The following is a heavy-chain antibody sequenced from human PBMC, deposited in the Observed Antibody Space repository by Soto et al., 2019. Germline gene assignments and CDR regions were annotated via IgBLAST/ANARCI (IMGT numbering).Heavy chain of an antibody. CDR2: IYYSGRT. D-gene: IGHD2-2*02. Sequence: PSETLSLTCNVSGDSISSGGYYWSWIRQHPGKGLEWIVYIYYSGRTYYNPSLMSRVTIAVDTSKNQFSLKLTSMTAADTAVYYWASFNDRFQPAAILYWGGGTLVTVPS. J-gene: IGHJ4*02. CDR3: ASFNDRFQPAAILY. V-gene: IGHV4-31*03. CDR1: GDSISSGGYY.